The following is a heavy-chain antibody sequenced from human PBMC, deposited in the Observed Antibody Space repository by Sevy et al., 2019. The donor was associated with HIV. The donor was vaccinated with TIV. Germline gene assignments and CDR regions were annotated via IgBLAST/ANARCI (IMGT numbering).Heavy chain of an antibody. Sequence: GESLKISCAASGFTFSSYDMHWVRQATGKGLEWVSAIGTAGDTYYPGSVKGRFTISRENAKNSLYLQMNSLRAGDTAVYYCARGQLGYCSGGSCYPTGRAFDYWGQGTLVTVSS. CDR3: ARGQLGYCSGGSCYPTGRAFDY. D-gene: IGHD2-15*01. V-gene: IGHV3-13*01. J-gene: IGHJ4*02. CDR1: GFTFSSYD. CDR2: IGTAGDT.